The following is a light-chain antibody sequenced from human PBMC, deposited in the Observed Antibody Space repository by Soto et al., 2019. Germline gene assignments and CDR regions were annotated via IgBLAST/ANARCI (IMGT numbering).Light chain of an antibody. CDR2: AVS. Sequence: QSVLTQPASVSGSPGQSITISCTGTSSDVGGYNYVSWYQQQAGKAPKLIIHAVSNRPSGVSNRFSGSKSGNTASLTISGLQAEDEADYYCDSYTSSRAYVFGIGTKLTVL. CDR3: DSYTSSRAYV. J-gene: IGLJ1*01. CDR1: SSDVGGYNY. V-gene: IGLV2-14*01.